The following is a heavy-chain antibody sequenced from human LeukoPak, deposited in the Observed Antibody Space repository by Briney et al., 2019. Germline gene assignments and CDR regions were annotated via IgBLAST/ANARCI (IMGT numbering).Heavy chain of an antibody. Sequence: PSETLSLTCAVYGGSFSGYYWSWIRQPPGKGLEWIGYIYYSGSTYYNPSLKSRVTISVDTSKNQFSLKLSSVTATDTAVYYCARDCRLPHTNGMDVWGQGTTVTVSS. V-gene: IGHV4-30-4*01. J-gene: IGHJ6*02. D-gene: IGHD1-1*01. CDR1: GGSFSGYY. CDR3: ARDCRLPHTNGMDV. CDR2: IYYSGST.